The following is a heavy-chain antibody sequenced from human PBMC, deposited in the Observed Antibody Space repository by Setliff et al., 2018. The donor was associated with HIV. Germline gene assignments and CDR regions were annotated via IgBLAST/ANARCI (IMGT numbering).Heavy chain of an antibody. J-gene: IGHJ1*01. Sequence: TSETLSLTCAVYGGSLTEYYWTWIRQPPGKGLEWIGEVNHSGNTNNNPSLKSRASVSIDASKNQFSLNLTSVTAADTAVYYCARGRQNYDSPTEYHREVEYFEDWGQGTMVTVSS. V-gene: IGHV4-34*04. CDR2: VNHSGNT. D-gene: IGHD3-9*01. CDR3: ARGRQNYDSPTEYHREVEYFED. CDR1: GGSLTEYY.